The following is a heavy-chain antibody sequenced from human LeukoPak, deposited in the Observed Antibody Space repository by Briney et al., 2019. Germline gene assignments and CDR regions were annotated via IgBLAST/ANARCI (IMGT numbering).Heavy chain of an antibody. D-gene: IGHD4-17*01. CDR2: IYYSGST. CDR1: GGSISSSSYY. V-gene: IGHV4-39*02. J-gene: IGHJ3*02. Sequence: SETLSLTCTVSGGSISSSSYYWGWIRQPPGKGLEWIGSIYYSGSTYYNPSLKSRVTISVDTSKNQFSLKLSSVTAADTAVYYCARDPGRVTTIHDAFDIWGQGTMVTVSS. CDR3: ARDPGRVTTIHDAFDI.